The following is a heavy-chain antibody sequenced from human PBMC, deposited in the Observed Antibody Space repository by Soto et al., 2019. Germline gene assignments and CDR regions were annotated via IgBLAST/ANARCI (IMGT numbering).Heavy chain of an antibody. V-gene: IGHV4-59*02. CDR3: ARGVQDYFYSSGYYYGYFQH. J-gene: IGHJ1*01. D-gene: IGHD3-22*01. CDR1: GGSVSSYY. Sequence: SETLSLTCTVSGGSVSSYYWSWIRQPPGKGLEWIGYIYYSGSTNYNPSLKSRVTISVDTSKNQFSLKLSSVTDADTAVYYCARGVQDYFYSSGYYYGYFQHCGQLTLVPVSS. CDR2: IYYSGST.